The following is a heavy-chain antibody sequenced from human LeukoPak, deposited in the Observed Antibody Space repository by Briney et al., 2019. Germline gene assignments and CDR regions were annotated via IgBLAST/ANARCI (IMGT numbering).Heavy chain of an antibody. CDR1: GGSISSYY. V-gene: IGHV4-59*01. D-gene: IGHD3-10*01. Sequence: SETLSLTCTVSGGSISSYYWSWIRQPPGKGLEWIGYIYYSGSTNYNPSLKSRVTISVDTSKNQFSLKLSSVTAADTAVYYCARGAWFGELLYDYWGQGTLVTVSS. CDR3: ARGAWFGELLYDY. CDR2: IYYSGST. J-gene: IGHJ4*02.